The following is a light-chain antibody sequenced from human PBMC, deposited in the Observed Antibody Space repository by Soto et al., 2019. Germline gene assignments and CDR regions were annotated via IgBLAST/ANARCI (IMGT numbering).Light chain of an antibody. Sequence: EIVMTQSPATLSVSPGERATLSCRASQSVSTNALAWYQQKPGQAPRLAIYDASSRAPGTPDRFSGSGSGTDFTLAISRLEPEDFAVYYCQHYGSSQSNTFGQGTRVDIK. CDR2: DAS. V-gene: IGKV3-20*01. CDR1: QSVSTNA. CDR3: QHYGSSQSNT. J-gene: IGKJ1*01.